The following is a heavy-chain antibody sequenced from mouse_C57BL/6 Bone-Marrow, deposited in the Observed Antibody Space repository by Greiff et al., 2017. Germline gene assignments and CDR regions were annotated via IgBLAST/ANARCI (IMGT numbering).Heavy chain of an antibody. CDR1: GYSFTGYC. Sequence: QVQLKQSGAELVKPGASVKLSCKASGYSFTGYCMHWVKQRPGKGLEWIGMIHPNSGSTNYNEKFKSKATLTVDKSSSTAYMQLSSLTSEDSAVYYCARWLLSYYAMDYWGQGTSVTVSS. D-gene: IGHD2-3*01. J-gene: IGHJ4*01. CDR3: ARWLLSYYAMDY. CDR2: IHPNSGST. V-gene: IGHV1-64*01.